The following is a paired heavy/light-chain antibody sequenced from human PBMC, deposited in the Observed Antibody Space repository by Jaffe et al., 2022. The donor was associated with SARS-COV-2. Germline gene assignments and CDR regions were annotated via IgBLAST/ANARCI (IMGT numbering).Light chain of an antibody. CDR1: QSISSY. CDR2: AAS. Sequence: DIQMTQSPSSLSASVGDRVTITCRASQSISSYLNWYQQKPGKAPKLLIYAASSLQSGVPSRFSGSGSGTDFTLTISSLQPEDFATYYCQQSYSTPQALTFGGGTKVEIK. J-gene: IGKJ4*01. V-gene: IGKV1-39*01. CDR3: QQSYSTPQALT.
Heavy chain of an antibody. CDR2: ISYDGSNK. Sequence: QVQLVESGGGVVQPGRSLRLSCAASGFTFSSYGMHWVRQAPGKGLEWVAVISYDGSNKYYADSVKGRFTISRDNSKNTLYLQMNSLRAEDTAVYYCAKDLTGWELLGGYYYYGMDVWGQGTTVTVSS. D-gene: IGHD1-26*01. J-gene: IGHJ6*02. CDR1: GFTFSSYG. V-gene: IGHV3-30*18. CDR3: AKDLTGWELLGGYYYYGMDV.